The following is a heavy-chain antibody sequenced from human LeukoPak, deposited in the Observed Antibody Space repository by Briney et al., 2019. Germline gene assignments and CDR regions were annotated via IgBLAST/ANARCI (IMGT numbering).Heavy chain of an antibody. CDR1: GFTFNTLA. J-gene: IGHJ4*02. V-gene: IGHV3-23*01. D-gene: IGHD3-22*01. CDR3: VNHITGMIRGCLDH. Sequence: GGSLRLSCAASGFTFNTLAMSWVRQAPGKGLEWVSAINARGFITYYADSVKGRFTISRDNSKNTLFLQMNSLSVEDTATYYCVNHITGMIRGCLDHWGQGILVSVSS. CDR2: INARGFIT.